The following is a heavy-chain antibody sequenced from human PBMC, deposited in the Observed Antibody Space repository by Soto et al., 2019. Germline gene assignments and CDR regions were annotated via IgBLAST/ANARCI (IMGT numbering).Heavy chain of an antibody. CDR1: GFTFSSYS. V-gene: IGHV3-21*06. CDR2: ISSSSSYI. CDR3: ASIVAHTVDY. J-gene: IGHJ4*02. Sequence: GSLRLSCAASGFTFSSYSMNWVRQAPGKGLEWVSSISSSSSYIYYADSVKGRFTIPRDNAKNSLYLQMNSLRAEDTAVYYCASIVAHTVDYWGQGTLVTVSS. D-gene: IGHD3-16*02.